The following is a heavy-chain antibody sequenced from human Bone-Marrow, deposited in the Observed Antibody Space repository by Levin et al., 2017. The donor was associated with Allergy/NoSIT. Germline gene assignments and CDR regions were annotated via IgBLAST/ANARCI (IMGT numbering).Heavy chain of an antibody. D-gene: IGHD5-12*01. Sequence: PGGSLRLSCAGSGFTFSDHYIDWVRQAPGKGLEWVGRIANKGGNYNTQYAASMKGRFTISRDDSKNSVYLQMSSPKTEDTAVYYCADVGHSYGLDVWGEGTAVTVSS. CDR2: IANKGGNYNT. V-gene: IGHV3-72*01. CDR3: ADVGHSYGLDV. J-gene: IGHJ6*04. CDR1: GFTFSDHY.